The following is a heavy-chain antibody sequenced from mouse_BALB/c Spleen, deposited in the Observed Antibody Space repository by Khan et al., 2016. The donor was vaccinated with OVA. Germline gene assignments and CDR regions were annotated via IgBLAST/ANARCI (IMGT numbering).Heavy chain of an antibody. CDR2: IWSDGSK. V-gene: IGHV2-6-1*01. Sequence: QVQLKQSGPGLVAPSQSLSITCTISGFSLTSYGVHWVRQPPGKGLEWLVVIWSDGSKTYNSALKSRLSISKDNSKSQVFLKMNSLQTDDTAMYYCARHDRYFYAMDYWGQGTSVTVSS. J-gene: IGHJ4*01. CDR3: ARHDRYFYAMDY. CDR1: GFSLTSYG.